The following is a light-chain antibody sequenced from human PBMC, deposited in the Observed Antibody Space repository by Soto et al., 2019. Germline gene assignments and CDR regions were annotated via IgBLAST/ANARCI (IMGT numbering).Light chain of an antibody. Sequence: DIQMTQSPSAVAASVGDRVTSTCRASQDIGSWFAWCQQKPGKVPKLLIYAASILQSGVPSRFSGSGSGTDFTLTINNLQPEDFATYYCQQAKSFPVSFGQGTQLEIK. CDR3: QQAKSFPVS. J-gene: IGKJ5*01. CDR1: QDIGSW. V-gene: IGKV1D-12*01. CDR2: AAS.